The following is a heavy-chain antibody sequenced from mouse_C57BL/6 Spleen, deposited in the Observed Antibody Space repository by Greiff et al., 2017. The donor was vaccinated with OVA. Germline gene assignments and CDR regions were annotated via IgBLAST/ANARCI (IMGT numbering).Heavy chain of an antibody. Sequence: QVQLQQPGAELVKPGASVKLSCKASGYTFTSYWMHWVKQRPGQGLEWIGMIHPNSGSTNYNEKFKSKATLTVDKSSSTAYMQLSSLTSEDSAVYYCAREEYDYGSRGGTDYAMDYWGQGTSVTVSS. CDR1: GYTFTSYW. CDR2: IHPNSGST. J-gene: IGHJ4*01. D-gene: IGHD1-1*01. CDR3: AREEYDYGSRGGTDYAMDY. V-gene: IGHV1-64*01.